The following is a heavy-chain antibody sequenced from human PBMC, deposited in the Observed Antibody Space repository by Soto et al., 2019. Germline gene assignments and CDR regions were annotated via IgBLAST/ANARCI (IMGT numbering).Heavy chain of an antibody. V-gene: IGHV1-69*01. CDR2: IIPILGTA. D-gene: IGHD1-26*01. CDR1: GGTFSSYS. J-gene: IGHJ4*02. Sequence: QVQLVQSGAEVKKPGSSVKVSCRASGGTFSSYSINWLRQAPGQGHEWMGEIIPILGTANYAQKFQGRVTITADESTSTAYMELSSLRSEDTAVYYCARDGGRHSGGIEYWGQGTLVTVSS. CDR3: ARDGGRHSGGIEY.